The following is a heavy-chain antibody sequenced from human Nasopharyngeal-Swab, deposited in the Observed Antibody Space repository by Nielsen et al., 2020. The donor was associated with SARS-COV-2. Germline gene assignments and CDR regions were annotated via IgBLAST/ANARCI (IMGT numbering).Heavy chain of an antibody. CDR3: ARGGAEYNWNPLLVARNYYYYYYMDV. V-gene: IGHV1-24*01. J-gene: IGHJ6*03. CDR2: FDPEDGET. Sequence: ASVKVSCKVSGYTLTELSMHWVRQAPGKGLEWMGGFDPEDGETIYAQKLQGRVTMTTDTSTSTAYMELRSLRSDDTAVYYCARGGAEYNWNPLLVARNYYYYYYMDVWGKGTTVTVSS. CDR1: GYTLTELS. D-gene: IGHD1-20*01.